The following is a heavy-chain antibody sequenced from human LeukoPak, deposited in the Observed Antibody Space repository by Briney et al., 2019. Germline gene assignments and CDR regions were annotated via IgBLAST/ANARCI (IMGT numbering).Heavy chain of an antibody. Sequence: SETLSLTCTVSGGSISSSSYYWGWIRQPPGKGLEWIGSIYYSGSTYYTPSLKSRVTISVDTSKNQFSLKLSSVTAADTAVYYCARDIYGGNSGVTVYYYYMDVWGKGTTVTVSS. D-gene: IGHD4-23*01. CDR1: GGSISSSSYY. CDR2: IYYSGST. CDR3: ARDIYGGNSGVTVYYYYMDV. J-gene: IGHJ6*03. V-gene: IGHV4-39*07.